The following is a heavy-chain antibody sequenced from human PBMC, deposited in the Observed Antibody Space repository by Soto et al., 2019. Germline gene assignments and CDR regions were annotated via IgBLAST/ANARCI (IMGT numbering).Heavy chain of an antibody. V-gene: IGHV1-69*08. D-gene: IGHD2-15*01. CDR3: ARELIVVVVAASGPLDY. J-gene: IGHJ4*02. CDR2: IIPILGIA. CDR1: GGTFSSYT. Sequence: QVQLVQSGAEVKKPGSSVKVSCKASGGTFSSYTISWVRQAPGQGLEWMGRIIPILGIANYAQKFQGRVTSTADKSTSTADMELSSLRSEDTAVYYCARELIVVVVAASGPLDYWGQGTLVTVS.